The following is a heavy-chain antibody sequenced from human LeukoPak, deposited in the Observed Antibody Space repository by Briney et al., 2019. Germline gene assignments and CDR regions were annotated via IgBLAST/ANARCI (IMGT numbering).Heavy chain of an antibody. D-gene: IGHD5-24*01. Sequence: GGSLRLSCAASGFTVSANHMTWVRQAPGKGLEWVSVIHNDGNTYYADSVKGRFTISRDNTKNALYLQMNRLRGDDTAVYCCGGVEASPNKWFDPWGQGTLVTVSS. V-gene: IGHV3-53*01. CDR2: IHNDGNT. J-gene: IGHJ5*02. CDR3: GGVEASPNKWFDP. CDR1: GFTVSANH.